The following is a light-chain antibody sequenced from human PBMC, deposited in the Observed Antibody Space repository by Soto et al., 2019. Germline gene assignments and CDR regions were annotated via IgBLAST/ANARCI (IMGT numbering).Light chain of an antibody. J-gene: IGKJ4*01. V-gene: IGKV3-20*01. CDR1: QTVRNNY. CDR2: DAS. CDR3: QQLSSYTLT. Sequence: EFVLTQSPGTLSLSPGERATLSCRASQTVRNNYLAWYQQKPGQAPRLLIYDASSRATGIPDRFSGGGSGTDLTLTISRLEPEDLAVYYWQQLSSYTLTVGGGTKVEIK.